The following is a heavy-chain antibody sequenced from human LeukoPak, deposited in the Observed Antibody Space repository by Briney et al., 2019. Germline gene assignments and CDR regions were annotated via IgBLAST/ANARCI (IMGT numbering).Heavy chain of an antibody. Sequence: PGGSLRLSCAASGFIFSSYAIHWVRQAPGKGLEWVAAISYDESNKYYADSVKGRFTISRDNSKNTLSLQMDSLRAEDTAVYYCARDIRVGGYPPTFYYWGQGTLVTVSS. J-gene: IGHJ4*02. D-gene: IGHD6-25*01. V-gene: IGHV3-30*04. CDR1: GFIFSSYA. CDR3: ARDIRVGGYPPTFYY. CDR2: ISYDESNK.